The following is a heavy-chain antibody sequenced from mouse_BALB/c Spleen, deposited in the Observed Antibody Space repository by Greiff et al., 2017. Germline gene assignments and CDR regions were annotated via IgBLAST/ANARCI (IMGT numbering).Heavy chain of an antibody. J-gene: IGHJ3*01. CDR3: ARGDSSGYDWFAY. V-gene: IGHV14-3*02. CDR2: IDPANGNT. CDR1: GFNIKDTY. D-gene: IGHD3-2*01. Sequence: VQLQQSGAELVKPGASVKLSCTASGFNIKDTYMHWVKQRPEQGLEWIGRIDPANGNTKYDPKFQGKATITADTSSNTAYLQLSSLTSEDTAVYYCARGDSSGYDWFAYWGQGTLVTVSA.